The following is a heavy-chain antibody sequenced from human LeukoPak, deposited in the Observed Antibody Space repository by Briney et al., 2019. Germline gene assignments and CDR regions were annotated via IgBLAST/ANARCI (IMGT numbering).Heavy chain of an antibody. CDR2: ISGSGGRK. Sequence: PGGSLRLSCAASGFTFSSYAMSWVRQAPGKGPEWVSAISGSGGRKFYADSVKGRCSISRDNSKNTLYLQMNSLRADDTAVYYCAKAGSGYYYYGSGSYYKDYYYMDVWGKGTTVTVSS. D-gene: IGHD3-10*01. V-gene: IGHV3-23*01. J-gene: IGHJ6*03. CDR3: AKAGSGYYYYGSGSYYKDYYYMDV. CDR1: GFTFSSYA.